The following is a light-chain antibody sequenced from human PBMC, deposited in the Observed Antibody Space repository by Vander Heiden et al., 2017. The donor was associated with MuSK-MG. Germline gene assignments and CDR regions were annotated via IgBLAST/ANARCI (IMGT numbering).Light chain of an antibody. CDR3: CSSTTTNNVV. V-gene: IGLV2-14*03. J-gene: IGLJ2*01. CDR1: SSDIGAYKY. Sequence: QSALTQPASVSGSPGQSITISCTGTSSDIGAYKYVSWYQQQPANPHKLIIFDVRKRSAGVAHRFSASKSGNTASLTISGLAGEDEADYYCCSSTTTNNVVFGGGTKLTVL. CDR2: DVR.